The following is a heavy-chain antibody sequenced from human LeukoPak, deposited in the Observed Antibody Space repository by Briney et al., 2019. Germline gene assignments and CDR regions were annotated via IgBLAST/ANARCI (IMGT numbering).Heavy chain of an antibody. D-gene: IGHD1-7*01. CDR2: ISASGST. CDR3: ARRIWHYEHYFMDV. Sequence: SETLSLTCTVSGGSINSYYWSWIRQPPGKGLEWIGYISASGSTNYNPSLKSRVTMSIDTSKNQFSLKLSSVTAADTAVYYCARRIWHYEHYFMDVWGKGTTVTVS. J-gene: IGHJ6*03. CDR1: GGSINSYY. V-gene: IGHV4-4*09.